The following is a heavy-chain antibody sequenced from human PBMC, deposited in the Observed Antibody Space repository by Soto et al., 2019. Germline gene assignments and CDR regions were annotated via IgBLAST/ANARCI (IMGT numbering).Heavy chain of an antibody. Sequence: QVQLQESGPGLVKPSETLSLTCTVSGGSISSYYWSWIRQPPGKGLEWIGYIYYSGSTNYNPALKSRVTISVDTSKNQFSLKLSSVTAADTAVYYCARENPNSGWDAFDIWGQGTMVTVSS. D-gene: IGHD1-1*01. V-gene: IGHV4-59*01. CDR2: IYYSGST. CDR1: GGSISSYY. CDR3: ARENPNSGWDAFDI. J-gene: IGHJ3*02.